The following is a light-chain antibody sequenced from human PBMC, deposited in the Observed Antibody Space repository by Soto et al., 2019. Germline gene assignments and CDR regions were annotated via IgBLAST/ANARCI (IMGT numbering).Light chain of an antibody. Sequence: QSALTQPPSASGSPGQSVTISCTGTKNDIGVYDFVSWYQHHPGKAPRLIIYEVVQRPSGVPDRFSGSKSGNTASLTVSGLQAADEADYFCKSYAGSNTYVCGSGTKLTVL. J-gene: IGLJ1*01. CDR3: KSYAGSNTYV. V-gene: IGLV2-8*01. CDR1: KNDIGVYDF. CDR2: EVV.